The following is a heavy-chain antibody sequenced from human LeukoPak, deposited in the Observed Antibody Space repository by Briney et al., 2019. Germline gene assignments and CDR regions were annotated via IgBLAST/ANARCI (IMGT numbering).Heavy chain of an antibody. V-gene: IGHV3-21*01. Sequence: GGSLRVSCAASGFTFSSDRMNWVRQAPGKGLEWVSSISSSSSYIYYADSVKGRFTISRDNAKHSLYLQMNSLRAEDTAVYYRARGVVTPLGDAFDIWGQGTMVTVSS. CDR3: ARGVVTPLGDAFDI. CDR2: ISSSSSYI. CDR1: GFTFSSDR. D-gene: IGHD4-23*01. J-gene: IGHJ3*02.